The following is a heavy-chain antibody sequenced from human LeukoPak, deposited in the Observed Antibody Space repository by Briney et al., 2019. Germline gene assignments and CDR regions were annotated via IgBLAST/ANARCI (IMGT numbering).Heavy chain of an antibody. CDR3: AKRILYYFDY. CDR2: ISTSGGGT. Sequence: PGGSLRLSCAASGFTFSSYAMSWARQAPGKGLEWVSSISTSGGGTYYADSVKGRFTISRDNSKNTLYLQMNSLRAEDTAVYYCAKRILYYFDYWGQGTLVTVSS. CDR1: GFTFSSYA. D-gene: IGHD2-15*01. V-gene: IGHV3-23*01. J-gene: IGHJ4*02.